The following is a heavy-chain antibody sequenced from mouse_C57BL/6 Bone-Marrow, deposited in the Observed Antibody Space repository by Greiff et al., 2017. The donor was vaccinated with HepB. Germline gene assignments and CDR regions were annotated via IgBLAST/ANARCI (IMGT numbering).Heavy chain of an antibody. D-gene: IGHD2-1*01. V-gene: IGHV14-4*01. CDR3: TLYGNYEGWYFGV. CDR1: GFNIKDDY. CDR2: IDPENGYT. J-gene: IGHJ1*03. Sequence: EVQLQQSGAELVRPGASVKLSCTASGFNIKDDYMHWVKQRPEQGLEWIGWIDPENGYTEYASKFQGKATITADTSSNTAYLQLSSLTSEDTAVYYCTLYGNYEGWYFGVWGTGTTGTVSS.